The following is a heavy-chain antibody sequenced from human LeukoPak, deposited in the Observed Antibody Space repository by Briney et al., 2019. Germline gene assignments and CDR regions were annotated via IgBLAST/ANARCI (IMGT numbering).Heavy chain of an antibody. Sequence: PGGSLRLSCAASGFTFSSYRMNSVRQAPGKGLEWVSYISSSSSTIYYADSVKGRFTISRDNAKNSLYLQMNSLRAEDTAVYYCARVKVGAVDYWGQGTLVTVSS. D-gene: IGHD1-26*01. CDR2: ISSSSSTI. V-gene: IGHV3-48*01. CDR1: GFTFSSYR. J-gene: IGHJ4*02. CDR3: ARVKVGAVDY.